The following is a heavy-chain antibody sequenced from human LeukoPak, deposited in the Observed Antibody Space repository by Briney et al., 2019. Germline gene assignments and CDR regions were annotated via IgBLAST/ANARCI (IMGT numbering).Heavy chain of an antibody. Sequence: GGSLRLSCAASGFTFSSYAMHWVRQAPGKGLDWVSTISAGGGTTYYADSVQGRFTISRDNAKNSLYLQMNSLRAEDTAVYYCARVPKFIVGATGDYWGQGTLVTVSS. CDR2: ISAGGGTT. V-gene: IGHV3-23*01. J-gene: IGHJ4*02. D-gene: IGHD1-26*01. CDR1: GFTFSSYA. CDR3: ARVPKFIVGATGDY.